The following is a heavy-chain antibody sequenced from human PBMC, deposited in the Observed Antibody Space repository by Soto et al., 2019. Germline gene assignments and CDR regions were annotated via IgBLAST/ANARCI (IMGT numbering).Heavy chain of an antibody. Sequence: QVQLVQSGAEVKKPGSSVKVSCTASGGTFSSYAISWVRQAPGQGLEWMGGIIPIFGTANYAQKFQGRVTITADESTSTAYMELSSLRSEDTAVYYCARGRGDSSGYYPRHLAFDIWGQGTMVTVSS. V-gene: IGHV1-69*01. D-gene: IGHD3-22*01. CDR3: ARGRGDSSGYYPRHLAFDI. CDR1: GGTFSSYA. J-gene: IGHJ3*02. CDR2: IIPIFGTA.